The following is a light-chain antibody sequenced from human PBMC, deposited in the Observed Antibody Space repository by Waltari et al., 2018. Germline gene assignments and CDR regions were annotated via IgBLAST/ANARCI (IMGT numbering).Light chain of an antibody. CDR2: DAS. Sequence: EIVLTQSPGPLSLSPGERATLSCWASQGVSRALAWYQQKPGQAPRLLIYDASSRATGIPDRFSGSGSGTDFSLTISRLEPEDFAVYYCQHYVRLPATFGQGTKVDIK. CDR3: QHYVRLPAT. J-gene: IGKJ1*01. CDR1: QGVSRA. V-gene: IGKV3-20*01.